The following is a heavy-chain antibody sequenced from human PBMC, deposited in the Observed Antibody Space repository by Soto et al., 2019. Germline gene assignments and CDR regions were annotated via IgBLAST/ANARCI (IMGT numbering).Heavy chain of an antibody. D-gene: IGHD6-19*01. V-gene: IGHV1-8*01. Sequence: QVQLVQSGAEVKKPGASVKVSCKASGYTFTRYAINWVRQATGQGLEWMGWMNPNSGTTVYAQKFQGRVTMTRNPSISTASIELSSLRSADTAVYYCASSGSGWYLYWGQGTLVTVSS. CDR2: MNPNSGTT. J-gene: IGHJ4*02. CDR3: ASSGSGWYLY. CDR1: GYTFTRYA.